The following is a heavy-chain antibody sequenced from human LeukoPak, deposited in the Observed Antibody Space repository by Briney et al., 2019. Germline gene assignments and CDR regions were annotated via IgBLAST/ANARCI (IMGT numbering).Heavy chain of an antibody. CDR3: AKDWSQSGYYYDSSGYYYPGY. CDR2: ISGSGDNTVMSGSGENT. CDR1: GFTFSTTA. J-gene: IGHJ4*02. D-gene: IGHD3-22*01. Sequence: GGSLRLSCAASGFTFSTTAMGWVRQAPGKGLEWLSVISGSGDNTVMSGSGENTYYADSVKGRFTISRDNSKNTLYLQMNSLRAEGTAVYYCAKDWSQSGYYYDSSGYYYPGYWGQGTLVTVSS. V-gene: IGHV3-23*01.